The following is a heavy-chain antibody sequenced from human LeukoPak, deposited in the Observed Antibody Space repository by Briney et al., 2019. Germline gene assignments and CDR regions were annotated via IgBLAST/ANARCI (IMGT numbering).Heavy chain of an antibody. V-gene: IGHV1-2*02. CDR2: INPNSGGT. Sequence: ASVKVSCKASGYTFTGYYMHWVRQAPGQGLEWMGWINPNSGGTNYAQKFQGRVTMTRDTSISTAYMELSRLRSDDTAVYYCAREPTTVTTDWFDPWGQGTLVTVSS. J-gene: IGHJ5*02. D-gene: IGHD4-17*01. CDR3: AREPTTVTTDWFDP. CDR1: GYTFTGYY.